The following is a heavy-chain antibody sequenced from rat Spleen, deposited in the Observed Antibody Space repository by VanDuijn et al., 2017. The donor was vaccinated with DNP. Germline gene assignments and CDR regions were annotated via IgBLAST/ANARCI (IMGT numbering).Heavy chain of an antibody. J-gene: IGHJ1*01. CDR1: GFTFSNYG. CDR3: TRGGTYYFDF. CDR2: ISTVGSNA. Sequence: EVQLVESGGGLVQPGRSLKLSCAASGFTFSNYGMAWVRQAPTKGLEWVASISTVGSNAYYRDSVKGRFTISRDNAISTLYLQMNSLRSEDTATYYCTRGGTYYFDFWGPGTMVTVSS. V-gene: IGHV5S13*01. D-gene: IGHD1-9*01.